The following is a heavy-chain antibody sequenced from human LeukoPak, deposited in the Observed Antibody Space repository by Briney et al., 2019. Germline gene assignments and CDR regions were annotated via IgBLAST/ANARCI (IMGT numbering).Heavy chain of an antibody. Sequence: GGSLRLSCAASGFTFSSYAMSWVRQAPGKGLEWVSAISGSGGNTYYADSVKGRFTISRDNSKNTLYLQMNSLRAEDTAVYYCARVTSSSSWYGLDYWGQGTLVTVSS. J-gene: IGHJ4*02. CDR1: GFTFSSYA. CDR3: ARVTSSSSWYGLDY. V-gene: IGHV3-23*01. D-gene: IGHD6-13*01. CDR2: ISGSGGNT.